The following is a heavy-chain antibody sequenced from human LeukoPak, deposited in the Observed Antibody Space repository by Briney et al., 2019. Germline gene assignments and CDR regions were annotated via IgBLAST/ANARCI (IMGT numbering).Heavy chain of an antibody. Sequence: GGSLRLSCAASGFTFSNAWMSWVHQAPGKGLEWVGRIKSKADGGTTDYAAPVKDRFTISRDDSKNTLYLQLNSLKTEDTAVYYCTTEHTLGKVGAIDYWGQGTLVTVSS. D-gene: IGHD1-26*01. CDR2: IKSKADGGTT. CDR1: GFTFSNAW. J-gene: IGHJ4*02. CDR3: TTEHTLGKVGAIDY. V-gene: IGHV3-15*01.